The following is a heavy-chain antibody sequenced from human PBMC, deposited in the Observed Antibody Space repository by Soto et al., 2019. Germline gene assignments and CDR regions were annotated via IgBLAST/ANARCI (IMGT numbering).Heavy chain of an antibody. D-gene: IGHD1-1*01. CDR3: ARKGVGWNGKAGFDY. CDR1: GGTFSSYA. J-gene: IGHJ4*02. Sequence: QVQLVQSGAEVKKPGSSVKVSCKASGGTFSSYAISWVRQAPGQGLEWMGGIIPILGTANYAQKFQGRVTIPAAKSTSTAYMELSSLRSEDTAVYYCARKGVGWNGKAGFDYWGQGTLVTVSS. V-gene: IGHV1-69*06. CDR2: IIPILGTA.